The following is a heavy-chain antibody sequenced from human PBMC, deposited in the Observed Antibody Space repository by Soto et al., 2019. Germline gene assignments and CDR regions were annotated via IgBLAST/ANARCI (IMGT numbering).Heavy chain of an antibody. D-gene: IGHD6-19*01. CDR2: IIPIFGTA. J-gene: IGHJ5*02. CDR3: ARLIAVAGTQVGWFDP. Sequence: QVQLVQSGAEVKKPGSSVKVSCKASGGTFSSYAISWVRHAPGQGLEWMGGIIPIFGTANYAQKFQGRVTITADESTSTAYMELSSLRSEDTAVYYCARLIAVAGTQVGWFDPWGQGTLVTVSS. CDR1: GGTFSSYA. V-gene: IGHV1-69*01.